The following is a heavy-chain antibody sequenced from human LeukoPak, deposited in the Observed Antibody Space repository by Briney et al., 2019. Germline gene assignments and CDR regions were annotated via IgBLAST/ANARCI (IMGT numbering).Heavy chain of an antibody. CDR3: AREGDYGDYGGFDP. J-gene: IGHJ5*02. CDR2: IYYSGST. D-gene: IGHD4-17*01. CDR1: GGSISSSSYY. V-gene: IGHV4-30-4*01. Sequence: SETLSLTCTVSGGSISSSSYYWSWIRQPPGKGLEWIGYIYYSGSTYYNPSLKSRVTISVDTSKNQFSLKLSSVTAADTAVYYCAREGDYGDYGGFDPWGQGTLVTVSS.